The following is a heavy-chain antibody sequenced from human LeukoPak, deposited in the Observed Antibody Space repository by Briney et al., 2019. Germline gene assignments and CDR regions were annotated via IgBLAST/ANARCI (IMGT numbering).Heavy chain of an antibody. CDR2: ISYDGSNK. D-gene: IGHD4-17*01. Sequence: PGGSLRLSCAASGFTFSSYAMHWVRQAPGKGLEWVAVISYDGSNKYYADSVKGRFTISRDNSKNTLYLQMNSLRAEDTAVYYCARPTYGDYVEGPSRGMDVWGQGTTVTVSS. CDR3: ARPTYGDYVEGPSRGMDV. CDR1: GFTFSSYA. V-gene: IGHV3-30*14. J-gene: IGHJ6*02.